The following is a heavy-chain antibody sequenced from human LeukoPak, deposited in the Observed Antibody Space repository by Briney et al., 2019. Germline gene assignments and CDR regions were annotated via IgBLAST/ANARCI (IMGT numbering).Heavy chain of an antibody. J-gene: IGHJ6*02. CDR2: ISGSGGSA. D-gene: IGHD2-2*02. CDR1: GFIFNNYA. V-gene: IGHV3-23*01. Sequence: TGGSLRLTFAASGFIFNNYAMSWVRQAPGRGLEWVSAISGSGGSAYYAASVRGRFTISRDNSKNTLFLQMDSLRGEDTAVYYCAQGSYCTGTDCYNMDVWRQGTTVTVSS. CDR3: AQGSYCTGTDCYNMDV.